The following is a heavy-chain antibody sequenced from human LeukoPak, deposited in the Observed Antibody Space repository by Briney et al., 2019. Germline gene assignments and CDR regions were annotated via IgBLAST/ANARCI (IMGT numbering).Heavy chain of an antibody. D-gene: IGHD2-8*01. V-gene: IGHV1-18*01. J-gene: IGHJ4*02. Sequence: GASVKVSCKASGYTFTSYGISWVRRAPGQGLEWMGWISAYNGNTNYAQKLQGRVTITTDTSTSTAYMELRSLRSDDTAVYYCARDLEYDGRDYWGQGTLVTVSS. CDR1: GYTFTSYG. CDR3: ARDLEYDGRDY. CDR2: ISAYNGNT.